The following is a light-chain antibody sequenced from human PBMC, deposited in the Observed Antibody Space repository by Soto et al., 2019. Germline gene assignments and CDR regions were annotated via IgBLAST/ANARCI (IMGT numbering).Light chain of an antibody. J-gene: IGKJ1*01. V-gene: IGKV1-5*01. CDR2: DAS. CDR1: QSISSW. CDR3: QQSYSTTWT. Sequence: DIQMTQSPSTLSASVGDRVTITCRASQSISSWLAWYQQKPGKAPKLLIYDASSLESGVPSRFSGSGSGTEFTLTISSLQADDFATYSCQQSYSTTWTFGQGTKVDVK.